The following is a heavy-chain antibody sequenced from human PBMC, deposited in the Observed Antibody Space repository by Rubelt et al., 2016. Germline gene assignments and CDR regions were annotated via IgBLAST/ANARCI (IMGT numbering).Heavy chain of an antibody. J-gene: IGHJ4*02. D-gene: IGHD4-23*01. CDR3: AKAGDYGGNSDYFDY. Sequence: EVQLVESGGGLVQPGRSLRLPCAASGFTFDDYAMHWVRQAPGKGLEWVSGISWNSGSIGYADSVKGRFTISRDNAKNSLYLQRNSLRAEDTALYYCAKAGDYGGNSDYFDYWGQGTLVTVSS. V-gene: IGHV3-9*01. CDR2: ISWNSGSI. CDR1: GFTFDDYA.